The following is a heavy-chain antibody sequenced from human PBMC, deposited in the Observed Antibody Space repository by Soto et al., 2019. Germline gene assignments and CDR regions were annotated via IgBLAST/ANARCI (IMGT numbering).Heavy chain of an antibody. Sequence: GVSLRLSCTASGFTFSRYAMSWVRQAPGKGLEWVSTISDSGSTYYAESVKGRLTISRDNSKHTLYLQMNSLRAEDTAVYYCAKGGLGDCSTTSCLFHFDYWRLGALVTVSS. D-gene: IGHD2-2*01. V-gene: IGHV3-23*01. J-gene: IGHJ4*02. CDR1: GFTFSRYA. CDR2: ISDSGST. CDR3: AKGGLGDCSTTSCLFHFDY.